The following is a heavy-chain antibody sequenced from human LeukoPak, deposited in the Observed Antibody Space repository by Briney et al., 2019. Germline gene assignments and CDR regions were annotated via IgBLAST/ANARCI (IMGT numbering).Heavy chain of an antibody. J-gene: IGHJ3*02. Sequence: PGGSLRLSCAASGFTFSDYYMSWIRQAPGKGLEWVSYISSSGSTIYYADSVKGRFTISRDNAKNSLYLQMNSLRAEDTAVYYCARSRQLPIFDAFDIWGQGTMVTVSS. CDR1: GFTFSDYY. CDR2: ISSSGSTI. V-gene: IGHV3-11*01. D-gene: IGHD2-2*01. CDR3: ARSRQLPIFDAFDI.